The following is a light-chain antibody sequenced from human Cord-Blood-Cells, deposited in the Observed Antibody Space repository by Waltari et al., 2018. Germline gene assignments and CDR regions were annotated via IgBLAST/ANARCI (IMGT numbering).Light chain of an antibody. CDR1: QSIRIY. CDR3: QQSYSTLLT. Sequence: DIQMTQSPSSLSASVGDRVTITCRATQSIRIYLNLYQQKPGRAPQLLIYAASRLQSGLPSRFSSSGSGKDFTLTISSLQPEDFATYYCQQSYSTLLTFGGGTKVEIK. CDR2: AAS. V-gene: IGKV1-39*01. J-gene: IGKJ4*01.